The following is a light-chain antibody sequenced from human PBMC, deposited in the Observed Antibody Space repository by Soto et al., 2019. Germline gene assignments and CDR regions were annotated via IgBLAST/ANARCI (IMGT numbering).Light chain of an antibody. CDR2: GAS. Sequence: EIVFTQSPATLSLSPGERATLSCRASQSVSSYLAWYQQKPGQAPRLLIYGASNRATDIPARFSGSGSGTDFTLTISSLEPEDFATYYCQQYNSYPITFGQGTRLEIK. J-gene: IGKJ5*01. V-gene: IGKV3-11*01. CDR3: QQYNSYPIT. CDR1: QSVSSY.